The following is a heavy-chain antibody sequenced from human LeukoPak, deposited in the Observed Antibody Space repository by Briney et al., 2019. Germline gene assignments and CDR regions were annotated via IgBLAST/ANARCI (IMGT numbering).Heavy chain of an antibody. CDR1: GYTFTSYD. CDR2: MNPNSGNT. CDR3: ARGAQTIFGVVIRAAGWLDP. Sequence: ASVTVSCTASGYTFTSYDINWVRQAPGQGLEWMGWMNPNSGNTGYAQKFQGRVAMTRSTSISTAYMELSSLRSEDTAVYYCARGAQTIFGVVIRAAGWLDPWGQGTLVTVSS. V-gene: IGHV1-8*01. J-gene: IGHJ5*02. D-gene: IGHD3-3*01.